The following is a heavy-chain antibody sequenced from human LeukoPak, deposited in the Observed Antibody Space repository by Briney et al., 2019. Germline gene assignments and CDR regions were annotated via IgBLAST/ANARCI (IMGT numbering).Heavy chain of an antibody. CDR1: GYSISSGYY. Sequence: PSGTLSLTCAVSGYSISSGYYWGWIRQPPGKGLEWIGSIYHSGSTYYNPSLKSRVTISVDTSKNQFSLKLSSVTAADTAVYYCARAYIVVVPAATGVADYWGQGTLVTVSS. D-gene: IGHD2-2*01. V-gene: IGHV4-38-2*01. J-gene: IGHJ4*02. CDR2: IYHSGST. CDR3: ARAYIVVVPAATGVADY.